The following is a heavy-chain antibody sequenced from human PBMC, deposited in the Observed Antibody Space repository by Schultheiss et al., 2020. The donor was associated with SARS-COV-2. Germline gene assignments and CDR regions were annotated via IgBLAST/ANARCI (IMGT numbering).Heavy chain of an antibody. CDR1: GFTFSSYG. CDR3: AKSLPRPNRSMSHYFGIDV. D-gene: IGHD2-8*01. J-gene: IGHJ6*02. V-gene: IGHV3-30*02. Sequence: GGSLRLSCAASGFTFSSYGMHWVRQAPGKGLEWVAVIWYDGSNKYYADSVKGRFTISKDNAKNTLYLEMNSLRAEDTAVYYCAKSLPRPNRSMSHYFGIDVWGQGTTVTVSS. CDR2: IWYDGSNK.